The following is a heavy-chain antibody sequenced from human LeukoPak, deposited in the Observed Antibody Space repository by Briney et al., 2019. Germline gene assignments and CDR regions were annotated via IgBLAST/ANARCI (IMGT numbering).Heavy chain of an antibody. CDR1: GFTFSSYA. D-gene: IGHD3-9*01. CDR3: AKDHILRYFDWSPEYYFDY. Sequence: VGSLRLSCAASGFTFSSYAMSWVRQAPGKGLEWVSAISRSGGSTYYADSVKGRFTISKDNSKNTLYLQMNSLRPEDTAVYYCAKDHILRYFDWSPEYYFDYWGQGTLVTVSS. V-gene: IGHV3-23*01. CDR2: ISRSGGST. J-gene: IGHJ4*02.